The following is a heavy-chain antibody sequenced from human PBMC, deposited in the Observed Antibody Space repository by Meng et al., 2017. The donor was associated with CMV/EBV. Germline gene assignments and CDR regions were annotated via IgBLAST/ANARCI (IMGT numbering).Heavy chain of an antibody. CDR2: ISSSGSTI. CDR3: ARDFLVSSGYYRNYYYYGMDV. J-gene: IGHJ6*02. Sequence: GESLKISCAASGFTFSSYGMHWVRQAPGKGLEWVSYISSSGSTIYYADSVKGRFTFSRDNAKNSLYLQMNSLRAEDTAVYYCARDFLVSSGYYRNYYYYGMDVWGQGTTVTVSS. D-gene: IGHD3-22*01. V-gene: IGHV3-48*04. CDR1: GFTFSSYG.